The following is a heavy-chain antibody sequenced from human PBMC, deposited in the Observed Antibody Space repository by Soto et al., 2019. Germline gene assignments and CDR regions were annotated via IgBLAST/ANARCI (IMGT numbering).Heavy chain of an antibody. CDR3: ARGLISGSHYSGGWYYFDS. V-gene: IGHV4-34*01. CDR1: GGSFSDYI. D-gene: IGHD1-26*01. Sequence: QVQLQQSGAGLLKPSETLSLTCDVYGGSFSDYIWTWIRQTPGKGLQWIGQINHSGSANYNPSLKSRVTISVHPSSSQCSLELSSVTAADTAVYYCARGLISGSHYSGGWYYFDSWGQGTQVTVSS. J-gene: IGHJ4*02. CDR2: INHSGSA.